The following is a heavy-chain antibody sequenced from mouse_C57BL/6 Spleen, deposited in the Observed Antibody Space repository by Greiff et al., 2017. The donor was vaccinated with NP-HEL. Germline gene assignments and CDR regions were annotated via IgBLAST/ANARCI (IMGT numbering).Heavy chain of an antibody. CDR2: ISSGGSYT. CDR3: ARQGDSWYFDV. V-gene: IGHV5-6*01. Sequence: EVKVVESGGDLVKPGGSLKLSCAASGFTFSSYGMSWVRQTPDKRLAWVATISSGGSYTYYPDSVKGRFTISRDNAKNTLYLQMSRLKSEDTAMYYCARQGDSWYFDVWGTGTTVTVSS. CDR1: GFTFSSYG. J-gene: IGHJ1*03.